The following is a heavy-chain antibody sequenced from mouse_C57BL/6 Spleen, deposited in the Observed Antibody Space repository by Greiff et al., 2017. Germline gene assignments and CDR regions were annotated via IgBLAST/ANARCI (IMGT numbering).Heavy chain of an antibody. J-gene: IGHJ3*01. CDR1: GYSFTDYN. D-gene: IGHD2-5*01. V-gene: IGHV1-39*01. Sequence: EVKLMESGPELVKPGASVKISCKASGYSFTDYNMNWVKQSNGKSLEWIGVINPNYGTTSYNQKFKGKATLTVDQSSSTAYMQLNSLTSEDSAVYYCARSSDYSNGFFAYWGQGTLVTVSA. CDR2: INPNYGTT. CDR3: ARSSDYSNGFFAY.